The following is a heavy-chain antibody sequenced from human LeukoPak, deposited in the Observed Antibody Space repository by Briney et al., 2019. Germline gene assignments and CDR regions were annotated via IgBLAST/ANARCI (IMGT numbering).Heavy chain of an antibody. CDR1: GFTFSDYY. CDR3: ARENSSSWSSPGYYYYMDV. D-gene: IGHD6-13*01. V-gene: IGHV3-11*01. CDR2: ISSSGSTI. J-gene: IGHJ6*03. Sequence: GGSLRLSCAASGFTFSDYYMSWIRQAPGKGLEWVSYISSSGSTIYYADSVKGRFTISRDNAKNSLYLQMNSLRAEDTAVYYCARENSSSWSSPGYYYYMDVWGKGTTVTVSS.